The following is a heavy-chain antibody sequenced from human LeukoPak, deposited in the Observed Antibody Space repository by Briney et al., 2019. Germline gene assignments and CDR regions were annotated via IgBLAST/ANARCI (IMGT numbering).Heavy chain of an antibody. CDR2: ISWNSGSI. D-gene: IGHD3-10*01. CDR1: GFTFDDFA. J-gene: IGHJ4*02. V-gene: IGHV3-9*01. CDR3: AKDISGSLSPGYYFDY. Sequence: PGGSLTLSCAASGFTFDDFAMHWVREAPGKGLEWVSGISWNSGSIGYADSVKGRFTISRDNAKNSLYLQMNSLRAEDTALYYCAKDISGSLSPGYYFDYWGQGTLVTVSS.